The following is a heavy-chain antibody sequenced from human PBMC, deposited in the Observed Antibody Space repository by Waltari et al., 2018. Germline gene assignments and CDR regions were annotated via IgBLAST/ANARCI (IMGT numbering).Heavy chain of an antibody. Sequence: QVQLQESGPGLAKPSQTLSLTCTVTGGSVRRGGYYWSWIRQHPGKGLEWIGYIYYNGSTYYNPSLKSRVTILEGTSKNQFSLKLTSVTAADTAVYYCARGGAAAGNFNYWGQGTLVTVSS. V-gene: IGHV4-31*03. CDR3: ARGGAAAGNFNY. J-gene: IGHJ4*02. CDR2: IYYNGST. D-gene: IGHD6-13*01. CDR1: GGSVRRGGYY.